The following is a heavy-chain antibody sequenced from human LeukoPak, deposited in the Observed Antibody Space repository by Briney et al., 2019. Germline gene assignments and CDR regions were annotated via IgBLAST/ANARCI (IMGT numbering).Heavy chain of an antibody. CDR3: AQEADFWSGPNNQ. CDR1: GFTFSSYS. J-gene: IGHJ4*02. V-gene: IGHV3-21*01. CDR2: ISSSSSDI. Sequence: GGSLTLSCAASGFTFSSYSMNWVRQAPGKGLEWVSSISSSSSDIYYADSVKGRFTISRDNAKNSLYLQMNSLRAEDTAVYYCAQEADFWSGPNNQWGQGTLVTVSS. D-gene: IGHD3-3*01.